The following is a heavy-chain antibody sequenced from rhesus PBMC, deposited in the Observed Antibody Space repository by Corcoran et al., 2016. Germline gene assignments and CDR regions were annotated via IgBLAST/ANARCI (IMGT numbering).Heavy chain of an antibody. D-gene: IGHD4-11*01. V-gene: IGHV4-81*01. CDR1: WVSILDYY. CDR3: ARTDYNSPDV. CDR2: MYGNMEGT. J-gene: IGHJ5-2*02. Sequence: QLQLQESGPGLVKPSETLSLTCAVYWVSILDYYSIWIRLPPGKGRVGIGKMYGNMEGTNYNHTRKSRVTISKDTSKNQFSRNLRSVTAADTAVYYCARTDYNSPDVWGRGVLVTVSS.